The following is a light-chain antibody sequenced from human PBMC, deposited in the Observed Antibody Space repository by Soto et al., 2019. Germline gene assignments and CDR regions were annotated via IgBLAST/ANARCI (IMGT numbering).Light chain of an antibody. CDR3: QQYDNLRLS. Sequence: DIQMTQSPSSVSASVGDRVTITCQASQHIDDYLNWYQQKSGEAPKLLIYDGSTLEIGVPSRFIGSGFGTDFTFTITSLQPEDVPTYYCQQYDNLRLSFGGGTKVDXK. J-gene: IGKJ4*01. V-gene: IGKV1-33*01. CDR2: DGS. CDR1: QHIDDY.